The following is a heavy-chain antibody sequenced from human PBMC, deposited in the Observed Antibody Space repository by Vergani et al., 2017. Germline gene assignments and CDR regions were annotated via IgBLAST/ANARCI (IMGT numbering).Heavy chain of an antibody. CDR2: ISYDGSNK. CDR1: GFTFSSYG. J-gene: IGHJ6*03. V-gene: IGHV3-30*18. D-gene: IGHD1-7*01. Sequence: QVQLVESGGGVVQPGRSLRLSCAASGFTFSSYGMHWVRQAPGKGLEWVAVISYDGSNKYYADSVKGRFTISRDNSKNTLYLQMNSLRAEDTAVYYCAKDLNWNYAGYYYYYMDVWGKGTTVTVSS. CDR3: AKDLNWNYAGYYYYYMDV.